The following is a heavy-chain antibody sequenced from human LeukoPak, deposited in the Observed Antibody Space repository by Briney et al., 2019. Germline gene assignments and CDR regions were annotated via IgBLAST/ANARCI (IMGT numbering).Heavy chain of an antibody. D-gene: IGHD2-2*01. V-gene: IGHV4-38-2*01. Sequence: SETLSLTCAVSGYSISSGCYWGWIRQPPGKGLEWIVSIYHSGSTYYNPSLKSRVTISVDTSKNQFSLKLSSVTAADTAVYYCARRPVAMYCSSTSCYWGFDPWGQGTLVTVSS. CDR1: GYSISSGCY. CDR2: IYHSGST. J-gene: IGHJ5*02. CDR3: ARRPVAMYCSSTSCYWGFDP.